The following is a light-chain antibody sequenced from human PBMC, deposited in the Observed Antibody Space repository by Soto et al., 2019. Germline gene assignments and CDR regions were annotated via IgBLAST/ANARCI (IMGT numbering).Light chain of an antibody. CDR2: TAS. CDR1: QSISSN. J-gene: IGKJ2*01. CDR3: QESYSIPYT. V-gene: IGKV1-39*01. Sequence: DIQMTQSPSSLSASVGGRVTITFRASQSISSNLNWYQQKPGKAPKLLIYTASSLQSGVPSRFSGSGSGTDFTLTISSLQPEDFTTYYCQESYSIPYTFGQGTKVDIK.